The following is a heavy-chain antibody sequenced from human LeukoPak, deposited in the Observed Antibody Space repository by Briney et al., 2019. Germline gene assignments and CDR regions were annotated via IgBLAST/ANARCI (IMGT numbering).Heavy chain of an antibody. D-gene: IGHD6-19*01. Sequence: PGGSLRLSCAASGFTFSSYEMNWVRQAPGKGLEWVSYISSSGSTIYYADSVKGRFTISRDNAKNSLYLQMNSLRAEDTAVYYCAGVPAVAGGNWGQGTLVTVSS. CDR2: ISSSGSTI. V-gene: IGHV3-48*03. CDR3: AGVPAVAGGN. J-gene: IGHJ4*02. CDR1: GFTFSSYE.